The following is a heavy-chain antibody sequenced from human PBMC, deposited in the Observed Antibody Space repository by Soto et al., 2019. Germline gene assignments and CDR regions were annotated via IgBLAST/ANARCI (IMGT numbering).Heavy chain of an antibody. V-gene: IGHV4-30-4*01. CDR3: ARDRAKWKDYYYYGMDV. Sequence: QVQLQESGPGLVKPSQTLYLTCTVSGDSISSGDDFWTWIRQPPGKGLEWIGYIYYSGSTYYNPSLKSRLTMSVDTSKNQFSLKLSSVTAADTAVYYCARDRAKWKDYYYYGMDVWGQGTTVTVSS. CDR2: IYYSGST. D-gene: IGHD1-20*01. CDR1: GDSISSGDDF. J-gene: IGHJ6*02.